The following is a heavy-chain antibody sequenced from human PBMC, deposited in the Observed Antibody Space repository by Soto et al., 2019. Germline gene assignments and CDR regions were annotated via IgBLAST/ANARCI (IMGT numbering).Heavy chain of an antibody. CDR3: ARDRAYQLRKSYYYYGMDV. Sequence: GGSLRLSCAASGFTFSSYAMHWVRQAPGKGLEWVAVMSYDGSNKYYADSVKGRFTISRDNSKNTLYLQMNSLRAEDTAVYYCARDRAYQLRKSYYYYGMDVWGQGTTVTVSS. CDR1: GFTFSSYA. D-gene: IGHD2-2*01. CDR2: MSYDGSNK. J-gene: IGHJ6*02. V-gene: IGHV3-30-3*01.